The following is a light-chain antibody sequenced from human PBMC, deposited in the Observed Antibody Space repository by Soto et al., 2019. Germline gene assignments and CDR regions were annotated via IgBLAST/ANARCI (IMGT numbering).Light chain of an antibody. J-gene: IGLJ3*02. Sequence: QSVLTQPASVSGSPGQSITISCTGTSSDVGGYNYVSWYQQHPGKAPKLMIYEVSNRPSGVPDRFSGSKSGTSASLAISGLQSEDESDYYCEAWDDSLNGPVFGGGTKVTVL. V-gene: IGLV2-14*01. CDR1: SSDVGGYNY. CDR3: EAWDDSLNGPV. CDR2: EVS.